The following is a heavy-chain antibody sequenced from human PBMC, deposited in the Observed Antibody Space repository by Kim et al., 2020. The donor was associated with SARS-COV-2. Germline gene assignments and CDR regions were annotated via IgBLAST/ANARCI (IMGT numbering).Heavy chain of an antibody. CDR1: GYRFTSYW. V-gene: IGHV5-10-1*01. Sequence: GESLKISCKGSGYRFTSYWITWVRQMPGEGLEWMGTIDPSDSYINYSPSFQGHVTISTDKSISTAYLQWSSLKASDTAMYYCARQYVWGTYPLGYWGQGTLVTVSS. CDR3: ARQYVWGTYPLGY. J-gene: IGHJ4*02. D-gene: IGHD3-16*02. CDR2: IDPSDSYI.